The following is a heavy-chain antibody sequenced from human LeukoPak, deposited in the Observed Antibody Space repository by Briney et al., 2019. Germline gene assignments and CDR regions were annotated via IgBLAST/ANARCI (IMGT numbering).Heavy chain of an antibody. CDR3: ARVGEFVVVTASTHSYYMDV. V-gene: IGHV4-39*07. D-gene: IGHD2-21*02. CDR2: IYYSGST. Sequence: SETLSLTCTVSGVSINSSSYYWGWIRQPPGKGLEWIGSIYYSGSTYDNPSLKSRVTISVDTSKNQFSLKLSSVTAADTAVYYCARVGEFVVVTASTHSYYMDVWGKGTTVTVSS. J-gene: IGHJ6*03. CDR1: GVSINSSSYY.